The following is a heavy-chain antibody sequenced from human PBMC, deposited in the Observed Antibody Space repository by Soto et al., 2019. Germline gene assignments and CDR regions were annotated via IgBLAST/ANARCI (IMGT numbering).Heavy chain of an antibody. CDR2: IYYSGST. CDR3: ARDPNGSGSSVTALLLHRSLDL. D-gene: IGHD3-10*01. J-gene: IGHJ2*01. Sequence: PGKGLEWIGYIYYSGSTYYNPSLKSRFTISVDTSKNQLSLQLSSVSAADTAVYYCARDPNGSGSSVTALLLHRSLDL. V-gene: IGHV4-30-4*06.